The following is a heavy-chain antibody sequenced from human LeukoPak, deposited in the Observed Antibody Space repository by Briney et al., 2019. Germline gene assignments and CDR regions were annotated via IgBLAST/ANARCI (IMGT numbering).Heavy chain of an antibody. J-gene: IGHJ4*02. Sequence: PGGSLRLSCAASGFSFSNYAISWVRQAPGKGLEWVSAIRGSGVSKFYADSVKGRFTISRDNSKNTLYLQMNSLRAEDTADYYCARDQDHVATATTGWRGDIGYWGQGTLVTVSS. D-gene: IGHD4-11*01. CDR2: IRGSGVSK. CDR1: GFSFSNYA. CDR3: ARDQDHVATATTGWRGDIGY. V-gene: IGHV3-23*01.